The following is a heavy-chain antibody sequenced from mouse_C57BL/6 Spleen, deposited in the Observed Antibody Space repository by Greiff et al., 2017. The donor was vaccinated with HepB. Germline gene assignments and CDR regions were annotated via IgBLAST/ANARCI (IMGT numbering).Heavy chain of an antibody. D-gene: IGHD3-2*02. J-gene: IGHJ3*01. Sequence: QVQLKESGPELVKPGASVKISCKASGYAFSSSWMNWVKQRPGKGLEWIGRIYPGDGDTNYNGKFKGKATLTADKSSSTAYMQLSSLTSEDSAVYFWAISGTAQAWFAYWGQGTLVTVSA. CDR2: IYPGDGDT. CDR1: GYAFSSSW. CDR3: AISGTAQAWFAY. V-gene: IGHV1-82*01.